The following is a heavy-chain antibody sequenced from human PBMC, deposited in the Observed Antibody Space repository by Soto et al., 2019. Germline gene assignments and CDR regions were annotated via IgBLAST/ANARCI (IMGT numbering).Heavy chain of an antibody. Sequence: ASVKVSCKASGGTFSSYAISWVRQAPGQGLEWMGGIIPIFGTANYAQKFQGRVTITADKSTSTAYMELSSLRSEDTAVYYCARQERLGYCSSTSCYRRAFDIWGQGTMVTVSS. D-gene: IGHD2-2*01. CDR1: GGTFSSYA. J-gene: IGHJ3*02. CDR2: IIPIFGTA. V-gene: IGHV1-69*06. CDR3: ARQERLGYCSSTSCYRRAFDI.